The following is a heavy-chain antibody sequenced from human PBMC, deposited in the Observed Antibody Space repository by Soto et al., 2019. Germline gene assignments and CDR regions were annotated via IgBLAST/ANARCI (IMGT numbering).Heavy chain of an antibody. D-gene: IGHD1-1*01. J-gene: IGHJ6*02. V-gene: IGHV1-18*01. CDR1: GYTFTSYG. CDR2: ISAYNGNT. Sequence: ASVKVSCKASGYTFTSYGISWVRQAPGQGLEWMGWISAYNGNTNYAQKLQGRVTMTTDTSTSTAYMELRSPRSDDTAVYYCARDGFEAIGQLNMDVWGQGTTVTVSS. CDR3: ARDGFEAIGQLNMDV.